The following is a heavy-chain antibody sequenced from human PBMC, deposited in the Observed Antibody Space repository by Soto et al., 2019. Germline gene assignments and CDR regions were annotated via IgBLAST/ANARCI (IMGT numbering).Heavy chain of an antibody. CDR3: ARDPHYGSGYYYFNLDV. V-gene: IGHV3-7*05. Sequence: PGGSLRLSCAASGFTFSNYWMSWVRQAPGKGLEWVANIKQDGSQKWYVDSVKGRFTISRDNAKKSLFLQMNSLRVEDTAIYYCARDPHYGSGYYYFNLDVWGQGTTVTVSS. D-gene: IGHD3-10*01. CDR2: IKQDGSQK. CDR1: GFTFSNYW. J-gene: IGHJ6*03.